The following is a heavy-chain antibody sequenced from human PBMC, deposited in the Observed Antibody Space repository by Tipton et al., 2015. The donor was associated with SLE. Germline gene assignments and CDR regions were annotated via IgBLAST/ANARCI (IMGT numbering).Heavy chain of an antibody. CDR1: GYTFTSFG. CDR3: ARVGGSYYGKGYFQH. J-gene: IGHJ1*01. D-gene: IGHD1-26*01. V-gene: IGHV1-18*01. Sequence: QSGAEVKKPGASVKVSCKASGYTFTSFGISWVRQAPGQGLEWMGWISGYTGNTNYAQKLQGRVTMTTDTSTSTAYMELRSLRSGDTAVYYCARVGGSYYGKGYFQHWGQGTLVTVSS. CDR2: ISGYTGNT.